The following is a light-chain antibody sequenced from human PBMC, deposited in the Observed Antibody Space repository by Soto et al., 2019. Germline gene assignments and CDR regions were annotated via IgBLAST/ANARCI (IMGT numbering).Light chain of an antibody. V-gene: IGLV2-11*01. CDR3: CSYAGSSTFVYV. CDR1: SSDVGGYNY. Sequence: QSVLTQPRSVAGSPGQSGTISCTGTSSDVGGYNYVSWYQQHPGKAPKLMIYDVSKRPSGVPDRFSGSKSGNTASLTISGLQAEDEADYYCCSYAGSSTFVYVFGTGTKVTVL. CDR2: DVS. J-gene: IGLJ1*01.